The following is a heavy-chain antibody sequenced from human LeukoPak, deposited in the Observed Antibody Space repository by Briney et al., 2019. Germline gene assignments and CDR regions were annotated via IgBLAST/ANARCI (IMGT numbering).Heavy chain of an antibody. D-gene: IGHD5-12*01. J-gene: IGHJ3*02. V-gene: IGHV3-21*01. CDR2: ISSSSSYI. CDR3: ARVGSDDAFDI. Sequence: GGSLRLSCAASGFTFSSYSMNWVRQAPGKGLEWVSSISSSSSYIYYADSVKGRFTISRDSAKNSLYLQMNSLRAEDTAVYYCARVGSDDAFDIWGQGTMVTVSS. CDR1: GFTFSSYS.